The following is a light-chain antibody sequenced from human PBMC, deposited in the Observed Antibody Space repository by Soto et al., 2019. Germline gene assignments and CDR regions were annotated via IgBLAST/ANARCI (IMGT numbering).Light chain of an antibody. CDR1: SSNIGSNT. Sequence: QSVLTQPPSASGTPGQRVTISCSGSSSNIGSNTVNWYQQLPGTAPKLLIYSNNQRPSGVPDRFSGSKSGTSASLAISGLQYEDEADYYCAAWDDSLNGPVFGGGTKLPAL. J-gene: IGLJ3*02. CDR2: SNN. V-gene: IGLV1-44*01. CDR3: AAWDDSLNGPV.